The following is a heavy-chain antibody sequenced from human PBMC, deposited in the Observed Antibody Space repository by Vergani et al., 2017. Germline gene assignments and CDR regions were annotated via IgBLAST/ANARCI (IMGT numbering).Heavy chain of an antibody. D-gene: IGHD6-19*01. CDR3: AKGDSKWLVLLGAFDI. J-gene: IGHJ3*02. V-gene: IGHV3-30*18. CDR2: ISYDGSNK. Sequence: VQLVESGGGLVQPGGSLRLSCAASGFTFSSYGMHWVRQAPGKGLEWVAVISYDGSNKYYADSVKGRFTISRDNSKNTLYLQMNSLRAEDTAVYYCAKGDSKWLVLLGAFDIWGQGTMVTVSS. CDR1: GFTFSSYG.